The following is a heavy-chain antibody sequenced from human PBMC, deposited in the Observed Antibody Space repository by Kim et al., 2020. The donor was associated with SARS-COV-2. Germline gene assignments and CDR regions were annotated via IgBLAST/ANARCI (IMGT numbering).Heavy chain of an antibody. D-gene: IGHD3-10*01. J-gene: IGHJ4*02. V-gene: IGHV3-15*01. Sequence: AAPVKGRFTISRDDSKHTLYLQMNSLKTEDTAVYYCSTEDVVRGVTPVDYWGEGTLGTVSS. CDR3: STEDVVRGVTPVDY.